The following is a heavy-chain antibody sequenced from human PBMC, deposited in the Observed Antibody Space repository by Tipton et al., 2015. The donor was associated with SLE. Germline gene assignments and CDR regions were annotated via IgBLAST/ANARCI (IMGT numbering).Heavy chain of an antibody. CDR3: ARRRVSHAFDI. CDR1: GGSISSYY. J-gene: IGHJ3*02. D-gene: IGHD6-13*01. Sequence: TLSLTCTVSGGSISSYYWSWIRQPPWKGLEWIGYIYYSGSTNYNPSLRSRVTISVDTSKNQFSLKLSSVTAADTAVYYCARRRVSHAFDIWGQGTMVTVSS. CDR2: IYYSGST. V-gene: IGHV4-59*12.